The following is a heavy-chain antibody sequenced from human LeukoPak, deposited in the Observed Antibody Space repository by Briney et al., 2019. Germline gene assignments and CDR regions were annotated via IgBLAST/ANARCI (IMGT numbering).Heavy chain of an antibody. V-gene: IGHV4-59*08. Sequence: SETLSLTCTVSGGSISSYYWSWIRQPPGKGLEWIGYIYYSGSTNYNPSLKSRVTISVDTSKNQFSLKLSSVTAADTAVYYCAKTGRGIAAAIPHDAFDIWGQGTMVTVSS. CDR1: GGSISSYY. J-gene: IGHJ3*02. CDR2: IYYSGST. CDR3: AKTGRGIAAAIPHDAFDI. D-gene: IGHD6-13*01.